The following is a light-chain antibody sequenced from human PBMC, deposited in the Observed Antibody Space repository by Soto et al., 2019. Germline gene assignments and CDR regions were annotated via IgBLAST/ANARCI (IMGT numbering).Light chain of an antibody. CDR1: QSVSSK. Sequence: DIVMTQSPATLSLSPGERATLSCRASQSVSSKLVWYQQKPGQAPRFLIYGASTRATGIPARFRGSGSGTEFTLTIDSLQSEDFAVYYCQQYNDWPPAFGGGTKVEIK. CDR2: GAS. J-gene: IGKJ4*01. V-gene: IGKV3-15*01. CDR3: QQYNDWPPA.